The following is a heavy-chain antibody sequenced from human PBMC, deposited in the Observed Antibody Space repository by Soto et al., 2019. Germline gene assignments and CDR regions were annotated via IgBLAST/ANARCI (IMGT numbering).Heavy chain of an antibody. CDR3: ARGGLAAAGTDYYYGMDV. J-gene: IGHJ6*02. V-gene: IGHV4-59*12. Sequence: SETLSLTCTVSGDSIRSAYWSWIRHLPGKGLEYIGYIHHTGSTNYNPSLQSRVTTSVDTSKNQFSLKLNSVTAADTAVYYCARGGLAAAGTDYYYGMDVWGQGTTVTVSS. D-gene: IGHD6-13*01. CDR2: IHHTGST. CDR1: GDSIRSAY.